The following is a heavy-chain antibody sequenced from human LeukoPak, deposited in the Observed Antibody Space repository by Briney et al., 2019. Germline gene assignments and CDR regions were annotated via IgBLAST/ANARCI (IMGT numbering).Heavy chain of an antibody. CDR3: ARDIGYSGSWREYYFDY. J-gene: IGHJ4*02. CDR2: IWYDGSNK. Sequence: PGGSLRLSCAASGFIFSSYGMHWVRQAPGKGLEWVAVIWYDGSNKYYADSVKGRFTISRDNSKNTLYLQMNSLRAEDTAVYYCARDIGYSGSWREYYFDYWGQGTLVTVSS. V-gene: IGHV3-33*01. D-gene: IGHD6-13*01. CDR1: GFIFSSYG.